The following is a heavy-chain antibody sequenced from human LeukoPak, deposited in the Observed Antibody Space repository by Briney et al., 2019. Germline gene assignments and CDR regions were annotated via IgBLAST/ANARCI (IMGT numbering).Heavy chain of an antibody. CDR2: ISASGNT. CDR3: ARLTGGGSYWGYFDN. J-gene: IGHJ4*03. D-gene: IGHD1-26*01. V-gene: IGHV4-4*09. Sequence: SETLSLTCTVSGASIPSSYYWSWIRQPPGKGLECIGYISASGNTNYNPSLKSRVTISVDTSKSQFSLNLSSVTAADTAIYYCARLTGGGSYWGYFDNWGPGTLVTVSS. CDR1: GASIPSSYY.